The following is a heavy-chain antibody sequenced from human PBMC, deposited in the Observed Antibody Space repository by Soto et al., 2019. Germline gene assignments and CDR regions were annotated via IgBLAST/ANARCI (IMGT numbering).Heavy chain of an antibody. CDR1: GGSISGGGYS. Sequence: PSETLSLTCAVSGGSISGGGYSWSWIRQPPGKGLEWIGYIYHSGSTYYNPSLKSRVTISVDRSKNQFSLKLSSVTAADTAVYYCAREGSYGFYFDYWGQGTLVTVS. V-gene: IGHV4-30-2*01. CDR3: AREGSYGFYFDY. D-gene: IGHD5-18*01. CDR2: IYHSGST. J-gene: IGHJ4*02.